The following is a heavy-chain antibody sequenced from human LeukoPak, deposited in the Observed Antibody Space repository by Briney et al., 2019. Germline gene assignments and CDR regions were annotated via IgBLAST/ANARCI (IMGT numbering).Heavy chain of an antibody. CDR3: AKTLGEFTSAFDI. J-gene: IGHJ3*02. Sequence: GGSLRLSCAASGFTFSSYGMHWVRQAPGKGLEWVAVIWYDGSNKYYADSVKGRFTVSRDNSKNTLYLQMNSLRAEDTAVYYCAKTLGEFTSAFDIWGQGTMVTVSS. V-gene: IGHV3-33*06. CDR2: IWYDGSNK. CDR1: GFTFSSYG. D-gene: IGHD3-3*01.